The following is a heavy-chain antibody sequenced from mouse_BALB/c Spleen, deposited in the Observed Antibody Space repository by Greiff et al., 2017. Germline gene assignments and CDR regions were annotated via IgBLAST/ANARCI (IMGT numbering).Heavy chain of an antibody. CDR1: GFTFSDYY. J-gene: IGHJ3*01. Sequence: DVMLVESGGGLVKPGGSLKLSCAASGFTFSDYYMYWVRQTPEKRLEWVATISDGGSYTYYPDSVKGRFTISRDNAKNNLYLQMSSLKSEDTAMYYCATGILSKSPFAYWGQGTLVTVSA. V-gene: IGHV5-4*02. CDR2: ISDGGSYT. CDR3: ATGILSKSPFAY. D-gene: IGHD1-1*02.